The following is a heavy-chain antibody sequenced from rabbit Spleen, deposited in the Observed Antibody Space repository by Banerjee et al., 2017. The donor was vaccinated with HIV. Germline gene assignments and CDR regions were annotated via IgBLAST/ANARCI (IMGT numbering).Heavy chain of an antibody. V-gene: IGHV1S45*01. Sequence: QEQLEESGGGLVKPEGSLTLTCKASGFSFSSGYDMCWVRQAPGKGLEWIGCINTITGKTVYATWAKGRFTISRASSTTVFLQMTSLTAADTATYFCARDLPDIIGWNFGFWGPGTLVTVS. CDR1: GFSFSSGYD. CDR3: ARDLPDIIGWNFGF. D-gene: IGHD1-1*01. CDR2: INTITGKT. J-gene: IGHJ3*01.